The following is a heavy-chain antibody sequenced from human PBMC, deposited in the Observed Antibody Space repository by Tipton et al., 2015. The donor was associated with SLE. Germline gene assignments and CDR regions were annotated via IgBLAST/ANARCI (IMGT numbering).Heavy chain of an antibody. CDR2: IYPGDYDT. CDR1: GYTFSNYW. J-gene: IGHJ5*02. CDR3: ARHSKLMATMAQTFIRSRVDP. Sequence: VQLVQSGAEVKKPGESLKISCKASGYTFSNYWIGWVRQMPGKGLEWMGIIYPGDYDTRYSPSFQGQVTISVDWSISTVFLQWSSLKASDTAMYYCARHSKLMATMAQTFIRSRVDPWGQITQVTVSS. D-gene: IGHD3-10*01. V-gene: IGHV5-51*01.